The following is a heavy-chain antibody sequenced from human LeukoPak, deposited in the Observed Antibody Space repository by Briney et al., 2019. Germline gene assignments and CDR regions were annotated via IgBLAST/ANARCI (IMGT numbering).Heavy chain of an antibody. J-gene: IGHJ4*02. CDR1: GFTFSSYS. CDR2: ISSSSSSTI. CDR3: AREPDNWNYGGYFDY. Sequence: GGSLRLSCAASGFTFSSYSMNWVRQAPGKGLEWVSYISSSSSSTIYYADSVKGRFTISRDNAKNSLYLQMNSLRAEDTAVYYCAREPDNWNYGGYFDYWGQGTLVTVSS. D-gene: IGHD1-7*01. V-gene: IGHV3-48*01.